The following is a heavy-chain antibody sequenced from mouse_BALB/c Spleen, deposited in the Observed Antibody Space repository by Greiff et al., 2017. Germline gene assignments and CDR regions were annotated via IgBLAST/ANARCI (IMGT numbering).Heavy chain of an antibody. CDR2: IWSGGST. Sequence: QVQLQQSGPGLVQPSQSLSITCTASGFSLTSYGVHWVRQSPGQGLEWLGVIWSGGSTDYNAAFISRLSISKDNSKSQVFFKMNSLQANDTAISYCARNGHRYDRKVYAMDYWGQGTSVTVSS. CDR3: ARNGHRYDRKVYAMDY. V-gene: IGHV2-2*02. J-gene: IGHJ4*01. CDR1: GFSLTSYG. D-gene: IGHD2-14*01.